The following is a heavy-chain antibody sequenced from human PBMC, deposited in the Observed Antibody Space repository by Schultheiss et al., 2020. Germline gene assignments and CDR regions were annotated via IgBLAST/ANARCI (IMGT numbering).Heavy chain of an antibody. J-gene: IGHJ4*02. CDR1: GYTFTGYY. V-gene: IGHV1-2*02. CDR2: INPNSGGT. Sequence: ASVKVSCKASGYTFTGYYMHWVRQAPGQGLEWMGWINPNSGGTNYAQKLQGRVTMTTDTSTSTAYMELRSLRSDDTAVYYCARKGRGGYDPFDYWGQGTLVTVSS. D-gene: IGHD5-12*01. CDR3: ARKGRGGYDPFDY.